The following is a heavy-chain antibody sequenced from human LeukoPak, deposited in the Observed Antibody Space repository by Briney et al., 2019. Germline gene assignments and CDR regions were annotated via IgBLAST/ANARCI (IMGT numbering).Heavy chain of an antibody. CDR2: INPNSGGT. CDR1: GFTFSSYG. V-gene: IGHV1-2*02. CDR3: ARVSECSSSSCYTSWFDP. D-gene: IGHD2-2*02. J-gene: IGHJ5*02. Sequence: PGRSLRLSCAASGFTFSSYGMHWVRQAPGKGLEWVGWINPNSGGTNYAQKFQGRVSMTRDTSIRTAYMELSRLTSDDTAVYFCARVSECSSSSCYTSWFDPWGQGTLVTVSS.